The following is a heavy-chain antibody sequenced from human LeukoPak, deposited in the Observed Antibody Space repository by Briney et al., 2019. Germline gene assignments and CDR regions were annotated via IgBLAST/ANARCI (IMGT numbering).Heavy chain of an antibody. CDR1: GNTFSGSY. D-gene: IGHD1-1*01. Sequence: ASVRVSCKGSGNTFSGSYVHWVRQAPAQGLEWMGWIDPNSAGTNTNYAQKFQDRVTFTRDASVSAAYMELSRLTTDDTAVYYCARQHWPDKFVDFWGQGTLVTVSS. CDR3: ARQHWPDKFVDF. V-gene: IGHV1-2*02. CDR2: IDPNSAGTNT. J-gene: IGHJ4*02.